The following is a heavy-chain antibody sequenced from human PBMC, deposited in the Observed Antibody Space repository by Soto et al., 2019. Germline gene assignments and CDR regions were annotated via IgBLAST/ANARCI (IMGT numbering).Heavy chain of an antibody. J-gene: IGHJ4*02. V-gene: IGHV4-31*03. CDR2: ILSSGTT. CDR1: GGSINSGTYY. CDR3: ARARGYNNGYSSFPIEF. D-gene: IGHD5-18*01. Sequence: QVQLQESGPGLVKPSQILSLTCSVSGGSINSGTYYWTWIRQYPGKGLEWVGYILSSGTTFYNPSLKNRLIISVDTSKNQFSLRLSSVTAADTALYYCARARGYNNGYSSFPIEFWGQGAPVTVSS.